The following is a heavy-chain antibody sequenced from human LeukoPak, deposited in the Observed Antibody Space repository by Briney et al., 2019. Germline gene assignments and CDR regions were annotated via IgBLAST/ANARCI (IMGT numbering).Heavy chain of an antibody. D-gene: IGHD5-18*01. CDR2: ISGSGGST. Sequence: GGSLRLSCAASGFTFSSYAMSWVRQAPGKGLEWVSAISGSGGSTCYADSVKGRFTISRDNSKNTLYLQMNSLRAEDTAVYYCAKLLWIQLWAFDYWGQGTLVTVSS. V-gene: IGHV3-23*01. CDR3: AKLLWIQLWAFDY. J-gene: IGHJ4*02. CDR1: GFTFSSYA.